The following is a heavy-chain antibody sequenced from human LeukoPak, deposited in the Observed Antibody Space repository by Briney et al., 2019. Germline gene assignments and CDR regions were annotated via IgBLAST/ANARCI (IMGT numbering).Heavy chain of an antibody. V-gene: IGHV3-7*01. CDR1: GFTFSSYA. Sequence: GGSLRLSCAASGFTFSSYAMSWVRQAPGKGLEWVANIKQDGSEKYYVDSVKGRFTISRDNAKNSLYLQMNSLRAEDTAVYYCARRVIPVAGVSRFDPWGQGTLVTVSS. J-gene: IGHJ5*02. CDR3: ARRVIPVAGVSRFDP. CDR2: IKQDGSEK. D-gene: IGHD6-19*01.